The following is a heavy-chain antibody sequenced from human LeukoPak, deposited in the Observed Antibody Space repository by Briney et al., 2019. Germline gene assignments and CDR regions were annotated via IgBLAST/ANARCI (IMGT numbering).Heavy chain of an antibody. Sequence: SETLSLTCAVYGGSFSGYYWSWIRQPLGKGLEWIGEINHSGSTNYNPSLKSRVTISVDTSKNQFSLKLSSVTAADTAVYYCARGRPLVRGVIITRPNWLDPWGQGTLVTVSS. CDR2: INHSGST. J-gene: IGHJ5*02. CDR1: GGSFSGYY. D-gene: IGHD3-10*01. V-gene: IGHV4-34*01. CDR3: ARGRPLVRGVIITRPNWLDP.